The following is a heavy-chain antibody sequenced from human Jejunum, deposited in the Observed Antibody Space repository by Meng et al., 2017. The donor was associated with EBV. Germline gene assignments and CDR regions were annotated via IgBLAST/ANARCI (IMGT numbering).Heavy chain of an antibody. J-gene: IGHJ4*02. CDR2: FFKGGGT. D-gene: IGHD1-26*01. V-gene: IGHV4-61*01. CDR1: GDPAPMATYH. Sequence: QPQEWGPGLLKPSEPPPLTCLVSGDPAPMATYHWGWTRPPPGKGLGWIGYFFKGGGTNLIPSLRTRVTISLDPSKTHFSLKLSFVTAADTAMYYCAYYLSGRGGVGSWGQGTLVTVSS. CDR3: AYYLSGRGGVGS.